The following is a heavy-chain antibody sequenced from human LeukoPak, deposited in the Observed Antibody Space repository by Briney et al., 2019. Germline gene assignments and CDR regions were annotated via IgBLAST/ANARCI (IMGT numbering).Heavy chain of an antibody. CDR1: GFTFSDSW. D-gene: IGHD4-23*01. Sequence: QAGGSLRLSCAVSGFTFSDSWMHWVRQAPGKGLVWVSRINSDGSITAYADSVKGRFTISRDNAKNTLYLQMNSLRAEDTGVYYCTRADEYGGNTLWGQGTLVTVSS. V-gene: IGHV3-74*01. J-gene: IGHJ4*02. CDR3: TRADEYGGNTL. CDR2: INSDGSIT.